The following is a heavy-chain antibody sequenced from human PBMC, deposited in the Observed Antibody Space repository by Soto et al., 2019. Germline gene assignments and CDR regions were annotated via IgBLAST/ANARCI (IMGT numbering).Heavy chain of an antibody. D-gene: IGHD1-26*01. J-gene: IGHJ6*02. CDR3: ARDRMGGGGMDV. CDR2: IYYSGST. Sequence: SETLSLTCTVSGGSVSNLSDYRSWIRQPPGKGLEWIGYIYYSGSTNYNPSLKSRVTISVDTSKNQFSLKLSSVTAADTAVYYCARDRMGGGGMDVWGQGTTVTVSS. CDR1: GGSVSNLSDY. V-gene: IGHV4-61*01.